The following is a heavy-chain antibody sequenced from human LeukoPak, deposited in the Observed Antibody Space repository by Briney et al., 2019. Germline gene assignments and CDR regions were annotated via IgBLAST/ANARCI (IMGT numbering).Heavy chain of an antibody. V-gene: IGHV1-2*02. CDR2: INPNSGGT. J-gene: IGHJ4*02. Sequence: ASVKVSCKASGYTFTGYYMHWVRQAPGQGLEWMGWINPNSGGTNYAQKFRGRVTMTRDTSISTAYMELSRLRSDDTAVYYCARALRATGEIDYWGQGTLVTVSS. CDR1: GYTFTGYY. CDR3: ARALRATGEIDY. D-gene: IGHD7-27*01.